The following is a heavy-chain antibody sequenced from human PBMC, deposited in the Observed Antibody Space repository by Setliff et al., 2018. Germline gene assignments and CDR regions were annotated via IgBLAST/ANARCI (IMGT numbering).Heavy chain of an antibody. CDR2: IYTSGST. CDR1: GSSIISDYY. Sequence: KTSETLSLTCAVSGSSIISDYYWSWIRQPAGKGLEWIGRIYTSGSTNYNPSLKSRVTISVDTSKNQFSLKLSSVTAADTAVYYCARHPHYDSSGYRDYWGQGTLVTVSS. D-gene: IGHD3-22*01. CDR3: ARHPHYDSSGYRDY. J-gene: IGHJ4*02. V-gene: IGHV4-61*02.